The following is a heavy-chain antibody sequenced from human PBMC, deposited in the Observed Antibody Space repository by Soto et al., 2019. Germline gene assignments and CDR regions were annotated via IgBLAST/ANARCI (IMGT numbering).Heavy chain of an antibody. CDR3: ARDYHYYYDS. Sequence: SETLSLTCTVSGGSINSDYWSWIWQPPGKGLEWIGYISHSGSTNYSPSLKSRITISADTSRNQVSLKLTSVSAADTAVYYCARDYHYYYDSRGQGTLVIGSS. CDR1: GGSINSDY. D-gene: IGHD3-10*01. J-gene: IGHJ4*02. V-gene: IGHV4-59*01. CDR2: ISHSGST.